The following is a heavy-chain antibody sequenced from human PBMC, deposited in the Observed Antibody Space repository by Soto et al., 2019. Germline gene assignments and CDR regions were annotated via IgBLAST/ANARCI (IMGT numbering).Heavy chain of an antibody. CDR2: IIAYNGNK. D-gene: IGHD5-12*01. J-gene: IGHJ4*02. V-gene: IGHV1-18*01. CDR1: GYTITGDG. Sequence: ASVKGSCKGSGYTITGDGIGWVRKTHGQGLEWMGWIIAYNGNKNYAQKLQGRVTMTRDTSTSTVYLEMRSLRAEDTAVYYCARDGWLRVLNYFDYWGQGTLVTVSS. CDR3: ARDGWLRVLNYFDY.